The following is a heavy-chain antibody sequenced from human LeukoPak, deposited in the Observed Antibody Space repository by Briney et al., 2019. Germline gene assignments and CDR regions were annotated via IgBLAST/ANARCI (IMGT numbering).Heavy chain of an antibody. V-gene: IGHV5-10-1*01. CDR2: INPSDSYT. Sequence: GESLMISCKGSGYSFTSYWISWVRQMPGKGLEWMGRINPSDSYTNYSPSFQGHVTISADKSISTAYLQWSSLKASDTAMYYCAGAGIAVAGNAEYFQHWGQGTLVTVSS. D-gene: IGHD6-19*01. J-gene: IGHJ1*01. CDR3: AGAGIAVAGNAEYFQH. CDR1: GYSFTSYW.